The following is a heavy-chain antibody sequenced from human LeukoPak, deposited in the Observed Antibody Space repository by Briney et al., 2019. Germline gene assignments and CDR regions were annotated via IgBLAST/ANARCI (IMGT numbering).Heavy chain of an antibody. V-gene: IGHV3-23*01. CDR2: ISGSGGST. J-gene: IGHJ4*02. CDR1: GFTFSSYA. Sequence: GGSLRLSCAASGFTFSSYAMSWVRQAPGKGLELLSAISGSGGSTYYADSVKGRFTISRDNSKNKMYLQMNSLRAEDTAVYYCAKVVGPLHPPGLCFDYWGQGTLVTVSS. CDR3: AKVVGPLHPPGLCFDY. D-gene: IGHD1-26*01.